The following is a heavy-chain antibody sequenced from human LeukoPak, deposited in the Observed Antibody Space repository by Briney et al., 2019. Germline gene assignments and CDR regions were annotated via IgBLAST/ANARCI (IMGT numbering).Heavy chain of an antibody. V-gene: IGHV1-69*04. J-gene: IGHJ6*02. Sequence: GASVKVSCKASGGTFSSYAISWVRQAPGQGLEWMGRIIPIFGIANYAQKFQGRVTITADKSTSTAYMELSSLRSEDTAVYYCARVELELRTWSEGDNYYFGMDVWGQGTTVTVSS. CDR1: GGTFSSYA. CDR2: IIPIFGIA. D-gene: IGHD1-7*01. CDR3: ARVELELRTWSEGDNYYFGMDV.